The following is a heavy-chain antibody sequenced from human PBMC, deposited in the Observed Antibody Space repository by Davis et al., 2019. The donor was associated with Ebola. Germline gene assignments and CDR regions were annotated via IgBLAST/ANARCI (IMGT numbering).Heavy chain of an antibody. CDR1: GFTFSSYS. CDR2: ISSSSSTI. V-gene: IGHV3-48*02. CDR3: ATLPFYGMDV. Sequence: ESLKISCAASGFTFSSYSMNWVRQAPGKGLEWVSYISSSSSTIYYADSVKGRFTISRDNAKNSLYLQMNSLRDEDTAVYYCATLPFYGMDVWGKGTTVTVSS. J-gene: IGHJ6*04.